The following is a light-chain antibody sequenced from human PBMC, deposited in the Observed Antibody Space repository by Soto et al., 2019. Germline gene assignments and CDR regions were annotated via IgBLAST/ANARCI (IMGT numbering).Light chain of an antibody. V-gene: IGKV3-20*01. CDR3: QQYGSPPIT. CDR2: GTS. Sequence: EVVLTQSPATLSLSPGERATLSRRASQSVSSTYLAWYQQQPGQAPRLLMSGTSNRATGTPDRFSGSGSGTDFTLTISRLEPEDFAVYYCQQYGSPPITFGQGTRLEI. J-gene: IGKJ5*01. CDR1: QSVSSTY.